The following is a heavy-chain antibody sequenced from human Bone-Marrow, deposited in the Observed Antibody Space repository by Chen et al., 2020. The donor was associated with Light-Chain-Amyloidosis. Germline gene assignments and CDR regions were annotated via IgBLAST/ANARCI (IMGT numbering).Heavy chain of an antibody. J-gene: IGHJ4*02. D-gene: IGHD5-12*01. CDR2: IYPDDSDA. CDR3: ARRRDGYNFDY. V-gene: IGHV5-51*01. Sequence: MGVIYPDDSDATYSPSFEGQVTISADKSITTAYLQWRSLKASDTAMYYCARRRDGYNFDYWGQGTLVTVSS.